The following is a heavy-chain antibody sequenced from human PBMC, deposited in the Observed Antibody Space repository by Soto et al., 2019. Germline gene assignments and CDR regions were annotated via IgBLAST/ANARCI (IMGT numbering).Heavy chain of an antibody. Sequence: ASVKVSCKASGGTFSSYTISWVRQAPGQGLEWMGRIIPILGIANYAQKFQGRVTITADKSTSTAYMELSSLRSEDTAVYYCARSLWNSSSWYEWFDPWGQGTLVTVSS. CDR1: GGTFSSYT. CDR2: IIPILGIA. J-gene: IGHJ5*02. D-gene: IGHD6-13*01. V-gene: IGHV1-69*02. CDR3: ARSLWNSSSWYEWFDP.